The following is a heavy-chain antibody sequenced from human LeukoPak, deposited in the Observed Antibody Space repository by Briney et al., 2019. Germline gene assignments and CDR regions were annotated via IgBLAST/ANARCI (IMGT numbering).Heavy chain of an antibody. CDR3: ARGGEYYYDSSGNWFDP. V-gene: IGHV4-4*02. D-gene: IGHD3-22*01. Sequence: SETLSLTCAVSGGSISSGNWWSWVRQPPGKGLEWIGEILHSGSTNYNPSLKSRVTISVDRSKNQFSLKLSSVTAADTAVYYCARGGEYYYDSSGNWFDPWGQGTLVTVSS. CDR1: GGSISSGNW. CDR2: ILHSGST. J-gene: IGHJ5*02.